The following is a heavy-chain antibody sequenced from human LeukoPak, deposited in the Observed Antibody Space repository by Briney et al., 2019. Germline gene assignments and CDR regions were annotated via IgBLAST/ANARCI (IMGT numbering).Heavy chain of an antibody. Sequence: SETLSLTCAVYGGSFSGYYWSWIRQPPGKGLEWIGEINHSGSTNYNPSLKSRVTISVDTSKNQFSLKLSSVTAADTAVYYCARQGGRVGHIVVVTAILSWGQGTLVTVSS. J-gene: IGHJ4*02. V-gene: IGHV4-34*01. CDR1: GGSFSGYY. CDR2: INHSGST. D-gene: IGHD2-21*02. CDR3: ARQGGRVGHIVVVTAILS.